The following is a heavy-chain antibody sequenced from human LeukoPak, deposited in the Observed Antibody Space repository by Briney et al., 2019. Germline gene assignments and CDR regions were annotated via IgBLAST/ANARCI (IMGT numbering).Heavy chain of an antibody. V-gene: IGHV3-30*02. CDR2: IQYDGDNK. D-gene: IGHD1-26*01. J-gene: IGHJ4*02. Sequence: PGGSLRLSCVASGFIFTRSAMHWVRQAPGKGLEWVAFIQYDGDNKYYADSVKGRFTISRDDSQNTLYLQMNSLTVEDTAVYYCAKRWDSTWSYFDLWGQGTLVTVSS. CDR1: GFIFTRSA. CDR3: AKRWDSTWSYFDL.